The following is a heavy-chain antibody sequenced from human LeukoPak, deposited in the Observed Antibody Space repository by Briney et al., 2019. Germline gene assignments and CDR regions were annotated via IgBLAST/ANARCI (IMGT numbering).Heavy chain of an antibody. CDR2: ISGSAGST. CDR1: GFTFSSYA. J-gene: IGHJ4*02. D-gene: IGHD3-22*01. V-gene: IGHV3-23*01. Sequence: RGSLRLSCAASGFTFSSYAMNWVRQAPGKGLEWVSAISGSAGSTYYADSVKGRFTISRDNSKNTLYLQMNSLRAEDTAVYYCAKAEYYYDSTGYRPQYYFDYWGQGTLVTVSS. CDR3: AKAEYYYDSTGYRPQYYFDY.